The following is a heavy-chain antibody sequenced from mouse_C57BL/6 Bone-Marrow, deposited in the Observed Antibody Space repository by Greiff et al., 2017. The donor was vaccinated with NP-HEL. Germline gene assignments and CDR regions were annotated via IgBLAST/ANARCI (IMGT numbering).Heavy chain of an antibody. CDR3: ARVFITTPYWYFDV. V-gene: IGHV5-16*01. CDR1: GFTFSDYY. J-gene: IGHJ1*03. D-gene: IGHD1-1*01. Sequence: EVMLVESEGGLVQPGSSMKLSCTASGFTFSDYYMAWVRQVPEKGLEWVANINYDGSSTYYLDSLKSRFIISRDNAKNILYLQRSRLKSEDTATYYCARVFITTPYWYFDVWGTGTTVTVSS. CDR2: INYDGSST.